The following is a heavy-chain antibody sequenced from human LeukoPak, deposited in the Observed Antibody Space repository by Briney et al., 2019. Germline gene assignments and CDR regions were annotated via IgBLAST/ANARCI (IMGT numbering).Heavy chain of an antibody. CDR2: IIPIFGTA. V-gene: IGHV1-69*06. Sequence: SVKVSCKASGGTFSSCAITWVRQAPGQGLEWMGGIIPIFGTANYAQKFQGRVTISADKSTSTAYMELSSLRSEDTAMYYCARDTDSSGYYYDYWGQGTLVTVSS. J-gene: IGHJ4*02. CDR3: ARDTDSSGYYYDY. CDR1: GGTFSSCA. D-gene: IGHD3-22*01.